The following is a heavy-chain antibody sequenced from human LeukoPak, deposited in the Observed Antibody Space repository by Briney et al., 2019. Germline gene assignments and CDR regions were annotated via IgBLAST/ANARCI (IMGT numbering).Heavy chain of an antibody. CDR1: GGSISSYY. D-gene: IGHD2-15*01. J-gene: IGHJ4*02. V-gene: IGHV4-34*01. Sequence: PSETLSLTCTVSGGSISSYYWSWIRQPPGKGLEWIGEINHSGSTNYNPSLKSRVTISVDTSKNQFSLKLSSVTAADTAVYYCARVGWQLLEPNFDYWGQGTLVTVSS. CDR3: ARVGWQLLEPNFDY. CDR2: INHSGST.